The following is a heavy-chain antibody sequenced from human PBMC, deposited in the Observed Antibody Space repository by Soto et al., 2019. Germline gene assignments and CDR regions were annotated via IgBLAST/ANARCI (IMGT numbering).Heavy chain of an antibody. CDR2: IIPILGIA. CDR1: GGTFSSYT. D-gene: IGHD3-22*01. CDR3: ARDQVGSRGYGGGAWEYYYGMDV. Sequence: QVQLVQSGAEVKKPGSSVKVSCKASGGTFSSYTISWVRQAPGQGLEWMGRIIPILGIANYAQKFQGRVTITAAKSTSTAYMELVGLRSEDTAVYYWARDQVGSRGYGGGAWEYYYGMDVWGQGTTVTVSS. V-gene: IGHV1-69*08. J-gene: IGHJ6*02.